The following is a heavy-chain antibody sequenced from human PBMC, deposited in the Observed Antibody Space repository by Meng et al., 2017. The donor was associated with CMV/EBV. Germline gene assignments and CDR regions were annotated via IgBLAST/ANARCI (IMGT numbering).Heavy chain of an antibody. V-gene: IGHV3-23*01. CDR2: ISGSGGRT. J-gene: IGHJ4*02. Sequence: AASGITFSSYAMSWVRQAPGKGLEWVSAISGSGGRTYYADSVKGRFTISRDNSKNTLYLQMNSLRAEDTAVYYCAKGIAVAGPPFDYWGQGTLVTVSS. CDR1: GITFSSYA. CDR3: AKGIAVAGPPFDY. D-gene: IGHD6-19*01.